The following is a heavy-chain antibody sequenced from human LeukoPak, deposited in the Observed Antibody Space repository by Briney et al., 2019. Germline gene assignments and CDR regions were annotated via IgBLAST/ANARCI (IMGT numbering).Heavy chain of an antibody. CDR2: IIPIFGIA. Sequence: SVKVSCKASGGTFSSYAISWVRQATGQGLEWMGRIIPIFGIANYAQKFQGRVTITADKSTSTAYMELSSLRSEDTAVYYCARDNVVPAARAILYGDYWGQGTLVTVSS. CDR1: GGTFSSYA. D-gene: IGHD2-2*01. V-gene: IGHV1-69*04. CDR3: ARDNVVPAARAILYGDY. J-gene: IGHJ4*02.